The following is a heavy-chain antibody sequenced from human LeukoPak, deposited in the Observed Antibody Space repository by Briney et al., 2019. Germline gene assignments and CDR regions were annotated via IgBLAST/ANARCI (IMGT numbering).Heavy chain of an antibody. CDR1: GFTFSSYG. J-gene: IGHJ4*02. Sequence: PGGSLRLSCAASGFTFSSYGMHWVRQAPGKGLEWVAVISYDGSNKYYADSVKGRFTISRDNSKNTLYLQMNSLRAEDTAVYYCANDFLSGWYGYFDYWGQGTLVTVSS. CDR2: ISYDGSNK. D-gene: IGHD6-19*01. V-gene: IGHV3-30*18. CDR3: ANDFLSGWYGYFDY.